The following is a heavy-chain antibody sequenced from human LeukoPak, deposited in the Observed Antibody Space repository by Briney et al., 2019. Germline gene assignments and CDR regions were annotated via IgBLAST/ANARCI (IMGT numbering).Heavy chain of an antibody. CDR1: GGSISSGSYY. D-gene: IGHD3-9*01. V-gene: IGHV4-61*02. Sequence: SETLSLTCTVSGGSISSGSYYWSWIRQPAGKGLEWIGRIYTSGSTNYNPSLKSRVTISVDTSKNQFSLKLSSVTAADTAVYYCASVYDILTGYQKTIGAFDIWGQGTTVTVSS. CDR3: ASVYDILTGYQKTIGAFDI. J-gene: IGHJ3*02. CDR2: IYTSGST.